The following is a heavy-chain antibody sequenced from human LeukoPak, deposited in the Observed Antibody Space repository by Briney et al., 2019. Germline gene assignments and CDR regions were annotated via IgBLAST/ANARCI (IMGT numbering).Heavy chain of an antibody. Sequence: GGSLRLSCAASGFTFSSYSMNWVRQAPGKGLEWVSYISSSSSYIHNVDSVKGRFTISRDNAENSLYLQMNSLRTEDTAVYYCARAAIAAALIYYYIDVWGKGTTVTVSS. CDR3: ARAAIAAALIYYYIDV. J-gene: IGHJ6*03. V-gene: IGHV3-21*05. D-gene: IGHD6-13*01. CDR1: GFTFSSYS. CDR2: ISSSSSYI.